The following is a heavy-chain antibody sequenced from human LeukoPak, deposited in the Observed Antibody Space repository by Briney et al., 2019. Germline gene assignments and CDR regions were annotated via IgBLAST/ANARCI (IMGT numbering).Heavy chain of an antibody. CDR2: ISSSGSTI. Sequence: PGGSLRLSCAASGFTFSSYEMNWVRQAPGKGLEWISYISSSGSTIYYADSVKGRFTISRDNAKNSLYLQMNSLRAEDTAVYYCSRGSSGWNENYWGQGTLVTVSS. V-gene: IGHV3-48*03. CDR1: GFTFSSYE. CDR3: SRGSSGWNENY. J-gene: IGHJ4*02. D-gene: IGHD6-19*01.